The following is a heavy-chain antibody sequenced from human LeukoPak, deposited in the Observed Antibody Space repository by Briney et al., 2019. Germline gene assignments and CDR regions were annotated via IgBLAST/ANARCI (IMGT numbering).Heavy chain of an antibody. J-gene: IGHJ6*02. Sequence: ASVKVSCKASGYTFTSYGISWVRQASGQGLEWMGWISAYNGNTNYAQKLQGRVTMTTDTSTSTAYMELRSLRSDDTAVYYCALCSSTSCLSGMDVWGQGPRSPSP. CDR1: GYTFTSYG. CDR2: ISAYNGNT. CDR3: ALCSSTSCLSGMDV. D-gene: IGHD2-2*01. V-gene: IGHV1-18*01.